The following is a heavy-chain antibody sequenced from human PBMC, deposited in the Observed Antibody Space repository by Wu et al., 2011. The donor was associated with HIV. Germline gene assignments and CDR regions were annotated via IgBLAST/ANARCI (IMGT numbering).Heavy chain of an antibody. Sequence: QVQLVQSGAEVKKPGVSVKVSCKASGYSFTGYYMHWVRQAPGQGLEWMGWSNPNSGDTNYAQKFQGRVAMTWDTSISTAYMELSRLRSDDTAAYYCARRYGPGDYFDYWGQGTLVTVSS. CDR3: ARRYGPGDYFDY. CDR1: GYSFTGYY. V-gene: IGHV1-2*02. D-gene: IGHD7-27*01. CDR2: SNPNSGDT. J-gene: IGHJ4*02.